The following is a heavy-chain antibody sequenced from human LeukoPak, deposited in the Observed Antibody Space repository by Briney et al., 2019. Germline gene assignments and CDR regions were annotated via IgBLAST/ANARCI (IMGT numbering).Heavy chain of an antibody. Sequence: SETLSLTCTVSGGSISGYHGSWIRQPPGKGLEWLGYIYYSGSSNYNPSLKSRVTMSADTSKNQFSLKLSSVTAADTAVYYCARVPRSYYYYYYMDVWGKGTMVTVSS. CDR1: GGSISGYH. CDR2: IYYSGSS. CDR3: ARVPRSYYYYYYMDV. V-gene: IGHV4-59*01. J-gene: IGHJ6*03.